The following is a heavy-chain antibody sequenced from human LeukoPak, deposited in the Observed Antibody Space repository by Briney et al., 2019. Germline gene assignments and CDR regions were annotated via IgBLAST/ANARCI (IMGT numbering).Heavy chain of an antibody. CDR3: ARFYYDFWSGYGMDV. CDR1: GYTFTSYD. J-gene: IGHJ6*04. V-gene: IGHV1-8*03. D-gene: IGHD3-3*01. CDR2: MNPNSGNT. Sequence: ASVKVSCKASGYTFTSYDINWVRQAPGQGLEWMGWMNPNSGNTGYAQKFQGRVTITRNTSISTAYMELSSLRSEDTAVYYCARFYYDFWSGYGMDVWGKGTTVTVSS.